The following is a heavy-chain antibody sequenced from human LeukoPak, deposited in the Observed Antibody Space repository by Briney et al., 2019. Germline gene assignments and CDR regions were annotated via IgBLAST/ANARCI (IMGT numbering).Heavy chain of an antibody. CDR1: GYTFTGYY. V-gene: IGHV1-2*04. CDR3: ARGVGAVARGAFDI. CDR2: INPNSGGT. D-gene: IGHD6-19*01. J-gene: IGHJ3*02. Sequence: PGASVKVSCKASGYTFTGYYMHWVRQAPGQGLEWMGWINPNSGGTNYAQKFQGWVTMTRDTSISTAYMELSRLRSDDTAVYYCARGVGAVARGAFDIWGQGTMVTVSS.